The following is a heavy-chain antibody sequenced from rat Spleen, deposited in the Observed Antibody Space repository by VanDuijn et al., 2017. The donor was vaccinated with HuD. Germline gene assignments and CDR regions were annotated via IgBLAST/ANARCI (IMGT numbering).Heavy chain of an antibody. CDR2: ITNTGGST. Sequence: EVQLVESGGGLVQPGRSLKLSCVASGFTFNNYWMTWIRQAPGKGLEWVASITNTGGSTYYPDSVKGRFTISRDNAKSTLYLQMNSLRSEDTATYYCTREAYNNYGFDYWGQGVMVTVSS. CDR3: TREAYNNYGFDY. J-gene: IGHJ2*01. D-gene: IGHD1-10*01. CDR1: GFTFNNYW. V-gene: IGHV5-31*01.